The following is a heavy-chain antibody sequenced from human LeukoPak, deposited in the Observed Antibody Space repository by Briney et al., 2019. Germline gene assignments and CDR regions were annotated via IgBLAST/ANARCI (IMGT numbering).Heavy chain of an antibody. D-gene: IGHD3-22*01. CDR1: GFTFTNAW. J-gene: IGHJ4*02. Sequence: GGSLRLSCAASGFTFTNAWTGWVRQAPGKGLEWVGRIKSKSDGETTEYAAPVKGRFTISRDDSKRTLILQMNSLKTDDTAVYYCTTSRVITMIVVVITNPLDYWGQGTLVTVSS. CDR3: TTSRVITMIVVVITNPLDY. CDR2: IKSKSDGETT. V-gene: IGHV3-15*01.